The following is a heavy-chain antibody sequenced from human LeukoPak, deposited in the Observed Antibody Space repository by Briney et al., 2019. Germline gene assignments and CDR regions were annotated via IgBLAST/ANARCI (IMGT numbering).Heavy chain of an antibody. D-gene: IGHD3-16*01. CDR1: GGSISSGGYY. Sequence: SETLTLTCTVSGGSISSGGYYWSWIRQHPGKGLEWIGYIYYSGSTYYNPSLKSRVTISVDTSKNQFSLKLSSVTAADTAVYYCARDWATFFDYWGQGTLVTVSS. CDR3: ARDWATFFDY. CDR2: IYYSGST. J-gene: IGHJ4*02. V-gene: IGHV4-31*03.